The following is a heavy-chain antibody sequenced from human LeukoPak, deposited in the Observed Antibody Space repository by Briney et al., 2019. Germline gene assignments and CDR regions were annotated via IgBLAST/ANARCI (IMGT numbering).Heavy chain of an antibody. CDR1: GYSFSIYG. V-gene: IGHV1-18*01. CDR2: ISASDGNT. D-gene: IGHD4-17*01. CDR3: ARCGAAVTTHFSH. J-gene: IGHJ4*02. Sequence: GVSVRVSCKASGYSFSIYGITWARQAPRHGRECWGWISASDGNTNYAQKVQDRVTMTTDTSTSTAYLELRSLRSEDTAVYYCARCGAAVTTHFSHWGQGTLVTVSS.